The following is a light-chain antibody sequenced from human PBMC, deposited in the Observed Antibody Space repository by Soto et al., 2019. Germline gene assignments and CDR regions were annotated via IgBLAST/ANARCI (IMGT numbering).Light chain of an antibody. J-gene: IGKJ1*01. CDR2: DAS. CDR3: HYYSAVWT. CDR1: EVITNR. Sequence: IQITQSALVRSGSLGDRVNSTSRASEVITNRLAWYQQKPGKAPKVLIYDASNLESGVPSRFSGSRSGTEFILTISSLQPDDFATYYCHYYSAVWTFGQGTKVDVK. V-gene: IGKV1-5*01.